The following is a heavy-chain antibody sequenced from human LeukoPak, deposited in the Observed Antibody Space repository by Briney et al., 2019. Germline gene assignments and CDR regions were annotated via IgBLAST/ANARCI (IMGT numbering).Heavy chain of an antibody. CDR2: IYYSGST. Sequence: SETLFLTCTVSGGSISSYYWSWIRQPPGKGLEWIGYIYYSGSTNYNPSLKSRVTISVDTSKNQFSLKLSSVTAADTAVYYCARIIRGYSYGAFDYWGQGTLVTVSS. V-gene: IGHV4-59*01. CDR3: ARIIRGYSYGAFDY. CDR1: GGSISSYY. J-gene: IGHJ4*02. D-gene: IGHD5-18*01.